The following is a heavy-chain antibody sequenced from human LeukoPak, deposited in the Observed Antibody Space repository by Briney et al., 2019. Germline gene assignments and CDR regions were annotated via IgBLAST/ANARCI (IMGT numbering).Heavy chain of an antibody. D-gene: IGHD3-22*01. CDR1: GFTFSSYE. J-gene: IGHJ4*02. V-gene: IGHV3-48*03. CDR3: ARDLKYYDSSGFDY. CDR2: ISSSGSTI. Sequence: GGSLRLSCAASGFTFSSYEMNWVRQAPGKGLEWVSYISSSGSTIYYTDSVKGRFTISRDNAKNSLSLQMNSLRAEDTAVYYCARDLKYYDSSGFDYWGQGTLVTVSS.